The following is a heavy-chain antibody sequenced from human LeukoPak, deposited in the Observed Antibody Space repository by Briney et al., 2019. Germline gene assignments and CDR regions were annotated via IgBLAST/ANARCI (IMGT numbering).Heavy chain of an antibody. Sequence: GGSLRLSCAASGFIFSSYWMHWVRQAPGKGLVWVSRINSDGSSTSYADSVKGRFTISRDNAKNTLYLQMNSLSTEDTAVYYCARVSGAEAATGGYFDRWGQGTLVTVSS. J-gene: IGHJ4*02. CDR1: GFIFSSYW. D-gene: IGHD6-13*01. V-gene: IGHV3-74*01. CDR3: ARVSGAEAATGGYFDR. CDR2: INSDGSST.